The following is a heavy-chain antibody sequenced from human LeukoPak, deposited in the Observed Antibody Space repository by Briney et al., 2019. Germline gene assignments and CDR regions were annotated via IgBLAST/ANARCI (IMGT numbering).Heavy chain of an antibody. CDR3: AKDREPSTRGATIDYFDY. Sequence: GGSLRLSCAASGFTFSSYAMSWVRQAPGKGLEWVSAISGSGGSTYYADSVKGRFTISRDNSKNSLYLQMNSLRAEDTAVYYCAKDREPSTRGATIDYFDYWGQGTLVTVSS. CDR1: GFTFSSYA. J-gene: IGHJ4*02. CDR2: ISGSGGST. D-gene: IGHD1-26*01. V-gene: IGHV3-23*01.